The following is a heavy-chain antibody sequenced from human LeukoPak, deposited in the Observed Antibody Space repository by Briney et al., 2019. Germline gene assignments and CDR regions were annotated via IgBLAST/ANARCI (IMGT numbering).Heavy chain of an antibody. J-gene: IGHJ4*02. CDR3: ATYYDILTGYYTTPIGY. Sequence: SGGSLRLSCAASGFTFSSYAMSWVRQAPGKGLEWVSAISGSGGSTYYADSVKGRFTISRDNSKNTLYLQMNSLRAEDTAVYYCATYYDILTGYYTTPIGYWGQGTLVIVSS. CDR2: ISGSGGST. CDR1: GFTFSSYA. V-gene: IGHV3-23*01. D-gene: IGHD3-9*01.